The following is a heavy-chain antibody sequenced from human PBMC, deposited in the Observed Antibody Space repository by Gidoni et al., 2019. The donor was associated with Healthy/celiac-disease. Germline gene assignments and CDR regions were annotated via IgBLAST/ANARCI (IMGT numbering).Heavy chain of an antibody. CDR3: TRDFSGYYGVDY. CDR1: GFTFGDYA. CDR2: IRSKAYGGTT. V-gene: IGHV3-49*04. Sequence: EVQLVESGGGLVQPGRSLRLSCTASGFTFGDYAMSWVRQAPGKGLEWVGFIRSKAYGGTTEYAASVKGRFTISRDDSKSIAYLQMNSLKTEDTAVYYCTRDFSGYYGVDYWGQGTLVTVSS. J-gene: IGHJ4*02. D-gene: IGHD3-22*01.